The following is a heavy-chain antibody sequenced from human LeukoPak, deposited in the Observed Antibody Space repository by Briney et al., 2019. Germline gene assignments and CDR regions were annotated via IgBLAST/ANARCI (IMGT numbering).Heavy chain of an antibody. CDR1: GGSFSGYY. D-gene: IGHD6-13*01. Sequence: SETLSLTCAVYGGSFSGYYCSWIRQPPGKGLEWIGEINHSGSTNYNPSLKSRVTISVDTSKNQFSLKLSSVTAADTAVYYCARSSAGTFYWGQGTLVTVSS. CDR2: INHSGST. V-gene: IGHV4-34*01. CDR3: ARSSAGTFY. J-gene: IGHJ4*02.